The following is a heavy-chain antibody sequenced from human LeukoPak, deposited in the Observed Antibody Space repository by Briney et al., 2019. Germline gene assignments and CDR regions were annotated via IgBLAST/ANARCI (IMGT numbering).Heavy chain of an antibody. V-gene: IGHV1-8*03. CDR3: ARDRITMVRGVSSWFDP. CDR2: MNPNSGNT. CDR1: GYTFTSYD. Sequence: ASVKVSCKASGYTFTSYDINWVRQATGQGLEWMGWMNPNSGNTGYAQKFQGRVTITRNTSISTAYMELSSLRSEDTAVYYCARDRITMVRGVSSWFDPWGQGTLVTVSS. D-gene: IGHD3-10*01. J-gene: IGHJ5*02.